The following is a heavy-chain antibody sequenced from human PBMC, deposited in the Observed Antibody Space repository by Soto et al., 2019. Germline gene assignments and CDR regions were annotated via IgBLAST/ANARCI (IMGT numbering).Heavy chain of an antibody. CDR2: FWYDGSNK. Sequence: QVQLVESGGGVVQPGRSLRLSCAASGFTFRTYGMHWDRQAPGKGLEWVAIFWYDGSNKYYAESVKGRFTISRDNSKNTLYLQMNSLRAEDTAVYYCARDGTFGAEGGSLDIWGQGTMVTVSS. CDR3: ARDGTFGAEGGSLDI. CDR1: GFTFRTYG. D-gene: IGHD3-16*01. J-gene: IGHJ3*02. V-gene: IGHV3-33*01.